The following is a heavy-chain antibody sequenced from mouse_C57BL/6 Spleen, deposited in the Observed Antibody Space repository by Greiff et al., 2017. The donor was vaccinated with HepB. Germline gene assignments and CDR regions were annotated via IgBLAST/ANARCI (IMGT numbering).Heavy chain of an antibody. D-gene: IGHD2-3*01. CDR3: ARLDDGYCFDY. CDR2: IYPGDGDT. J-gene: IGHJ2*01. V-gene: IGHV1-82*01. Sequence: QVQLKESGPELVKPGASVKISCKASGYAFSSSWMNWVKQRPGKGLEWIGRIYPGDGDTNYNGKFKGKATLTADKSSSTAYMQLSSLTSEDSAVYFCARLDDGYCFDYWGQGTTLTVSS. CDR1: GYAFSSSW.